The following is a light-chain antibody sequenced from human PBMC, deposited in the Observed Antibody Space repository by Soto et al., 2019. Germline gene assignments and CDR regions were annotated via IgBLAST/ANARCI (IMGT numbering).Light chain of an antibody. CDR2: GAS. Sequence: ISFTQPTAPLSFSSGLKATLSCRSIQSVSSSYLAWFQQKPGQAPRLLIYGASSRATGIPDRFSASGSGTDFTLTIRSLESEDFAVYYRQQYGSSPPITFGQGTRLEI. CDR3: QQYGSSPPIT. CDR1: QSVSSSY. V-gene: IGKV3-20*01. J-gene: IGKJ5*01.